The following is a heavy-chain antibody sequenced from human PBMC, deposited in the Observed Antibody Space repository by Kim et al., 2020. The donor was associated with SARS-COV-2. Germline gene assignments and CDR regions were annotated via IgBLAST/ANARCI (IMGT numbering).Heavy chain of an antibody. CDR1: GFTFSNAW. Sequence: GGSLRLSCAASGFTFSNAWMSWVRQAPGKGLEWVGRIKSKTDGGTTDYAAPVKGRFTISRDDSKNTLYLQMNSLKTEDTAVYYCTTGIVGATWWADYWGQGTLVTVSS. CDR2: IKSKTDGGTT. D-gene: IGHD1-26*01. V-gene: IGHV3-15*01. J-gene: IGHJ4*02. CDR3: TTGIVGATWWADY.